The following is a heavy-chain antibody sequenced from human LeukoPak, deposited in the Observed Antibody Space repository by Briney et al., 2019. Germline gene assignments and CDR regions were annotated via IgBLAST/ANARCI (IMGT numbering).Heavy chain of an antibody. CDR3: ATSIAVADASFDY. CDR1: GYTFTSYE. Sequence: GASVKVSCKASGYTFTSYESNWVRQATGQGLEWMGWMNPNSGNTGYAQKFQGRVTMTEDTSTDTAYMELSSLRSEDTAVYYCATSIAVADASFDYWGQGTLVTVSS. D-gene: IGHD6-19*01. J-gene: IGHJ4*02. CDR2: MNPNSGNT. V-gene: IGHV1-8*02.